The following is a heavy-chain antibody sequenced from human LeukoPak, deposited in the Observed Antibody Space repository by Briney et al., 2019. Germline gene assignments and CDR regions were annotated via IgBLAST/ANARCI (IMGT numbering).Heavy chain of an antibody. Sequence: GGSLRLSCAASVFTFSSFEMNWVRQAPGKGLEWISHTRSSGDTIFYADSMKGRFTISRDHAKNSLYLQMNSLRAEDTAVFYFEQNTEYDILTGYYTNSHFDYWGQGTLVTVSS. CDR1: VFTFSSFE. CDR2: TRSSGDTI. J-gene: IGHJ4*02. CDR3: EQNTEYDILTGYYTNSHFDY. D-gene: IGHD3-9*01. V-gene: IGHV3-48*03.